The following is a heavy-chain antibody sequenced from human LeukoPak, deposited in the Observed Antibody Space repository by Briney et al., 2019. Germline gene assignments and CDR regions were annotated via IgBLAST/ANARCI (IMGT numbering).Heavy chain of an antibody. CDR1: GFTFSSYA. CDR2: IGGSDYST. V-gene: IGHV3-23*01. D-gene: IGHD1-26*01. Sequence: GGSLRLSCVASGFTFSSYAMSWVRQGPGKGLEWVSTIGGSDYSTYYADFVRGRFTLSRDYPKNTLYLQMNSPRAEDTAVYFCAKYSGSYYYPPNWDSWGQGTLVTVSS. CDR3: AKYSGSYYYPPNWDS. J-gene: IGHJ4*02.